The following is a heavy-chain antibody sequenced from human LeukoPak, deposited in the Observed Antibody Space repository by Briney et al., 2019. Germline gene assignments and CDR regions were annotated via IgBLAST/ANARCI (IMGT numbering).Heavy chain of an antibody. J-gene: IGHJ6*03. V-gene: IGHV1-18*01. CDR1: GHTFTSYG. Sequence: GASVKVSCKASGHTFTSYGISWVRQAPGQGLEWMGWISAYNGNTNYAQKLQGRVTMTTDTSTSTAYMELRSLRSDDTAVYYCARDRCSGGSCLYYYYYMDVWGKGTTVTVSS. CDR2: ISAYNGNT. D-gene: IGHD2-15*01. CDR3: ARDRCSGGSCLYYYYYMDV.